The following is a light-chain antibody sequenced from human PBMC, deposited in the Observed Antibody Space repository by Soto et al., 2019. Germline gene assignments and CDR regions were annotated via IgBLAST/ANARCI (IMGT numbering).Light chain of an antibody. CDR2: DAS. J-gene: IGKJ1*01. V-gene: IGKV1-5*01. CDR3: QQYNSYPWT. CDR1: QRIVVW. Sequence: DIQMTQSPSTLSASVGDRVNITCRASQRIVVWLALYQQKVGKAPKLLIYDASNLESGVPSRFSGSGSGTEFTLTISSLQPDDFATYYCQQYNSYPWTFGQGTKVEIK.